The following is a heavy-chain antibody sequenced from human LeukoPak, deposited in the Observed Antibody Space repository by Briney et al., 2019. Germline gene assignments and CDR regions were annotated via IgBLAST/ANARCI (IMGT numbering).Heavy chain of an antibody. J-gene: IGHJ6*03. CDR2: IIPVFGTA. CDR3: AKQGEIRQDYYMDV. Sequence: ASVKVSCKASGGSISSYGISWVRQAPGQGLEWMGRIIPVFGTANYAQKFQDRVTITADTVSNTAYMELTSLTSKDTAVYFCAKQGEIRQDYYMDVWGNGTAVTVSS. V-gene: IGHV1-69*06. CDR1: GGSISSYG. D-gene: IGHD1/OR15-1a*01.